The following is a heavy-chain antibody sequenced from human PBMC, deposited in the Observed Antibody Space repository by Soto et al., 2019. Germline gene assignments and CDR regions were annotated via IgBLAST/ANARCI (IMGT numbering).Heavy chain of an antibody. CDR1: GGTFSSYT. CDR3: ASSSGSYPSDAFDI. Sequence: QVQLVQSGAEVKKPGSSVKVSCKASGGTFSSYTISWVRQAPGQGLEWMGRIIPILGIANYAQKFQGRVTITADKYTSTAYMELSSLRSEDTAVYYCASSSGSYPSDAFDIWGQGTMVTVSS. J-gene: IGHJ3*02. D-gene: IGHD1-26*01. V-gene: IGHV1-69*02. CDR2: IIPILGIA.